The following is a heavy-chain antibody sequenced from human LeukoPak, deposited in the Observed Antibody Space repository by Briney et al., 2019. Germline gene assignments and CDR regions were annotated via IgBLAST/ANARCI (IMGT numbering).Heavy chain of an antibody. V-gene: IGHV3-21*01. CDR3: ARDPLKRAFDI. Sequence: GGSLRLSCAASGFTFSSYSMNWVRQAPGKGLEWVSSISSSSSYIYYADSVKGRFTTSRDNAKNSLYLQMNSLRAEDTAVYYCARDPLKRAFDIWGQGTMVTVSS. CDR1: GFTFSSYS. J-gene: IGHJ3*02. CDR2: ISSSSSYI.